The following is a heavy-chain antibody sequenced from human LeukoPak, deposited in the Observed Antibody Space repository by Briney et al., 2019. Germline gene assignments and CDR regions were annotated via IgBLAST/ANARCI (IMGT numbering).Heavy chain of an antibody. CDR3: ARDRQPDAFDI. CDR1: GFTFSSYW. V-gene: IGHV3-74*01. D-gene: IGHD6-13*01. Sequence: GGSLRLSCAASGFTFSSYWMHWVRHAPGKGLVWVSRINSDGSSTIYADSVKGRFTISRDNAKNTVYLQMNSLRAEDTAVYYCARDRQPDAFDIWGQGTMVTVSS. J-gene: IGHJ3*02. CDR2: INSDGSST.